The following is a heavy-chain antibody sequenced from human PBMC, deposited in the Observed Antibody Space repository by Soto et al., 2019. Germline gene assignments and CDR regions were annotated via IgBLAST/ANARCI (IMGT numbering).Heavy chain of an antibody. CDR2: IYHSGSS. CDR3: ARVRRDYYYYYMDV. J-gene: IGHJ6*03. D-gene: IGHD3-10*01. CDR1: SGSISSSNW. V-gene: IGHV4-4*02. Sequence: QVQLQESGPGLVKPSGTLSLTCDVSSGSISSSNWWIWVRQPPGEGLEWIGEIYHSGSSNYNPSLKSRVSMSVDRSKNQFSLNLSSVTAADTAVYYCARVRRDYYYYYMDVWGKGTTVTVSS.